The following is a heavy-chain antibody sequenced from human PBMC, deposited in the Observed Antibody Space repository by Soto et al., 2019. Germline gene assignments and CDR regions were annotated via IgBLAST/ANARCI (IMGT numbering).Heavy chain of an antibody. J-gene: IGHJ4*02. V-gene: IGHV3-23*01. CDR1: GLTFSDYA. D-gene: IGHD1-1*01. CDR2: ISGSGAAT. Sequence: GGSLRLSCAASGLTFSDYAISWVRQAPGKGLEWVSTISGSGAATYYADSVEGRFTISRGNSKNTVFLQMSSLRAEDTALYYCAKEEQTGTGPIDYWGLGTLVTVSS. CDR3: AKEEQTGTGPIDY.